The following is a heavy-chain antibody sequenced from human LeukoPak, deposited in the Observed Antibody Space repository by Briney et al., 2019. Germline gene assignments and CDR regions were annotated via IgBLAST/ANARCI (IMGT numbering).Heavy chain of an antibody. V-gene: IGHV4-59*08. CDR3: ARRVSDP. CDR2: IYYSGST. Sequence: PSETLSLTCTVSGGFMSPYHWGWIRQPPGKGLEWTGYIYYSGSTNYNPSLKSRVTISVDTSKNQFSLKLSSVTAADTAVYYCARRVSDPWGQGTLVTVSS. CDR1: GGFMSPYH. J-gene: IGHJ5*02.